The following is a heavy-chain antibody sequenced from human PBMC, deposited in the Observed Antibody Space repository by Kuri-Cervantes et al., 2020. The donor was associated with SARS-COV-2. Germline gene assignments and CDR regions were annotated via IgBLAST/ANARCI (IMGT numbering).Heavy chain of an antibody. D-gene: IGHD1-26*01. CDR2: ISTSGST. Sequence: SETLSLTCTVSGASISSYYWGWIRQPPGKRLEWVGQISTSGSTSYNSSLESRVTISADTSKNQFSLKLTSVTAADTAVYYCARLVLEAYSGSFYFDYWGQGSLVTVSS. CDR1: GASISSYY. CDR3: ARLVLEAYSGSFYFDY. J-gene: IGHJ4*02. V-gene: IGHV4-4*09.